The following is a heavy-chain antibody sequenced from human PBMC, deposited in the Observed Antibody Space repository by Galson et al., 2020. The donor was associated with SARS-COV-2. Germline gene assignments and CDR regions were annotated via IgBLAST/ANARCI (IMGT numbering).Heavy chain of an antibody. J-gene: IGHJ4*02. Sequence: GESLKISCAASGFNFRSYSMHWVRQAPGKGLEWVASISSTSNSIYYADSVKGRFTISRDNAKKTLYLQMNSLRAEDTAVYYCATGIVGSRGNWGQGTLVTVSS. CDR1: GFNFRSYS. D-gene: IGHD1-26*01. CDR3: ATGIVGSRGN. V-gene: IGHV3-21*01. CDR2: ISSTSNSI.